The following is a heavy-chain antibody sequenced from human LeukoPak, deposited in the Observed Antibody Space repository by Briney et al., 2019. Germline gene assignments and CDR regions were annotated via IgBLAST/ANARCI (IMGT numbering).Heavy chain of an antibody. V-gene: IGHV4-38-2*01. Sequence: PSETLSLTCVVSGYSISSGYYWGWIRQPPGKGLEWIGTIYHRGSTYYSPSLKSRLTTSVDTSKNHFSLKLSSVTAADTPIYYCGSGSLTRNAFDIWGQGTMVTVSS. CDR2: IYHRGST. J-gene: IGHJ3*02. D-gene: IGHD1-26*01. CDR1: GYSISSGYY. CDR3: GSGSLTRNAFDI.